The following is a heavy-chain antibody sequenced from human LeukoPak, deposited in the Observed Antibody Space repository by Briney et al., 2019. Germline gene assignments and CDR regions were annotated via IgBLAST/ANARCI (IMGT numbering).Heavy chain of an antibody. CDR3: ARGGALTHFDY. CDR1: GGSISSGSYY. V-gene: IGHV4-61*02. Sequence: PSETLSLTCTVSGGSISSGSYYWSWIRQPAGKGLEWIGRIYTSGSTNYNPSLKSRVNISVDTSKNQFSLKLSSVTAADTAVYYCARGGALTHFDYWGQGTLVTVSS. D-gene: IGHD1-14*01. J-gene: IGHJ4*02. CDR2: IYTSGST.